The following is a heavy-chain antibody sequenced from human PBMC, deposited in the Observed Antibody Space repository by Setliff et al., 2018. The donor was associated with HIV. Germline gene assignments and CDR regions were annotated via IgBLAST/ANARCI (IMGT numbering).Heavy chain of an antibody. Sequence: ASVKVSCKASGYTFTGYGISWVRQAPGQGLEWMGWISAYNGNTNYAQKLQGRVTITRDTSASTAYMELSSLRSEDRAIYYCARDGRAVTSLMVVVSLKNGMDVWGQGTTVTAP. CDR3: ARDGRAVTSLMVVVSLKNGMDV. D-gene: IGHD3-22*01. J-gene: IGHJ6*02. CDR2: ISAYNGNT. CDR1: GYTFTGYG. V-gene: IGHV1-18*01.